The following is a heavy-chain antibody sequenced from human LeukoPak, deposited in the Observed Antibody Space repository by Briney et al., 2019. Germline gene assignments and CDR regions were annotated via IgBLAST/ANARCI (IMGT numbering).Heavy chain of an antibody. CDR1: GYTFTSYD. D-gene: IGHD1-26*01. Sequence: EASVKVSCKASGYTFTSYDINWVRQAPGQGLEWMGWINPNSGGTNYAQKFQGRVTMTRDTSISTAYMELSRLRSDDTAVYYCARVGATNRYYYYMDVWGKGTTVTVSS. CDR3: ARVGATNRYYYYMDV. J-gene: IGHJ6*03. CDR2: INPNSGGT. V-gene: IGHV1-2*02.